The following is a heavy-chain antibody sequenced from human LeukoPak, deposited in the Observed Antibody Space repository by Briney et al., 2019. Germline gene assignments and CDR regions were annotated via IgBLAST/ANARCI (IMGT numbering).Heavy chain of an antibody. CDR1: GGTFSSYA. D-gene: IGHD2/OR15-2a*01. V-gene: IGHV1-69*01. CDR2: IIPIFGTA. CDR3: TLLSDHQGYYYYGMDV. Sequence: ASVKVSCKASGGTFSSYAISWVRRAPGQGLEWMGGIIPIFGTANYAQKFQGRVTITADESTSTAYMELSSLRSEDTAVYYCTLLSDHQGYYYYGMDVWGQGTTVTVSS. J-gene: IGHJ6*02.